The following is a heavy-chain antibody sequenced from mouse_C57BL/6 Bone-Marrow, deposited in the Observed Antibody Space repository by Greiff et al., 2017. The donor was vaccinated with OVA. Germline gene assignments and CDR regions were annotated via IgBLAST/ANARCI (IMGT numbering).Heavy chain of an antibody. D-gene: IGHD1-1*01. CDR1: GYTFTSYW. Sequence: VQLQQSGAELVRPGSSVKLSCKASGYTFTSYWMDWVKQRPGQGLEWIGNIYPSDSETHYNQKFKDKATLTVDKSSSTAYMQLSSLTSEDSAVYYCARLEGDYYGSSFFAYWGQGTLVTVSA. V-gene: IGHV1-61*01. J-gene: IGHJ3*01. CDR3: ARLEGDYYGSSFFAY. CDR2: IYPSDSET.